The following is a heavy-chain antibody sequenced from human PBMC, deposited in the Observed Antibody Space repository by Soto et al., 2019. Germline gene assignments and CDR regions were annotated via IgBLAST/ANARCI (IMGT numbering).Heavy chain of an antibody. CDR3: ARDSGIRYYYDSSGYSVFDY. Sequence: SETLSLTCTVSGGSISSGDYYWSWIRQPPGKGLEWIGYIYYSGSTYYNPSLKSRVTISVDTSKNQFSLKLSSVTAADTAVYHCARDSGIRYYYDSSGYSVFDYWGQGTLVTVSS. J-gene: IGHJ4*02. CDR2: IYYSGST. D-gene: IGHD3-22*01. CDR1: GGSISSGDYY. V-gene: IGHV4-30-4*01.